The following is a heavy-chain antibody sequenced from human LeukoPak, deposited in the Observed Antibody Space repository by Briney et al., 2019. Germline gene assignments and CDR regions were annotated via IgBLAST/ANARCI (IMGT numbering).Heavy chain of an antibody. CDR1: GFTFSSYG. Sequence: GRSLRLSCAASGFTFSSYGMHWVRQAPGKGLEWVAVISYDGSNKYYADSVKGRFTISRDNSKNTLYLQMNSLRAEDTAVYYCAKSVIAVAGTVANDAFDIWGQGTMVTVSS. CDR3: AKSVIAVAGTVANDAFDI. J-gene: IGHJ3*02. CDR2: ISYDGSNK. V-gene: IGHV3-30*18. D-gene: IGHD6-19*01.